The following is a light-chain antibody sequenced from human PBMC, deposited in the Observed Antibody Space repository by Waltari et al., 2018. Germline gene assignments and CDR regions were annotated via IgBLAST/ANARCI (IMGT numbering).Light chain of an antibody. CDR2: KVS. CDR3: GQGTKVPYS. V-gene: IGKV2-30*02. Sequence: DVVMTQIRLSLPITPVQLAPISCRSSQTFVHSDGSTYLSWYQQKSGQPPRLLIYKVSNRASGVPDRFSGSGAGTDFTLKISRMEAEDVGVYYCGQGTKVPYSFGQGTKVDIK. CDR1: QTFVHSDGSTY. J-gene: IGKJ2*03.